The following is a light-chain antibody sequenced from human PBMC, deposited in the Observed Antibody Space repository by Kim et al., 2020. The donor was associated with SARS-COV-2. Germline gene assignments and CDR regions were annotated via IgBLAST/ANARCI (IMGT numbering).Light chain of an antibody. CDR2: VNSDGSH. CDR3: QTWGTYIKWV. Sequence: SVKRTCTLSSGHSSDSNAWHQQQPGKGPRYLMKVNSDGSHSKGDGIPDRFSGSSSGAERYLTISSLQFGDEADYYCQTWGTYIKWVFGGGTQLTVL. V-gene: IGLV4-69*02. J-gene: IGLJ3*02. CDR1: SGHSSDS.